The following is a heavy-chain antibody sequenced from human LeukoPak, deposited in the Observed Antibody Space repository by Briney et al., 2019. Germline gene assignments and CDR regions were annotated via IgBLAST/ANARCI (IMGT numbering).Heavy chain of an antibody. CDR2: ISYTVTT. J-gene: IGHJ4*02. CDR3: ARVGDWNDLVY. Sequence: SQTLSLTCTVSGGSISTYYWSWIRQPPGKGLEWIGYISYTVTTNYNPSLKSRVTISVDTSKNQFSLKLSSVTAADTAVYYCARVGDWNDLVYWGQGTLVTVSS. CDR1: GGSISTYY. D-gene: IGHD1-1*01. V-gene: IGHV4-59*01.